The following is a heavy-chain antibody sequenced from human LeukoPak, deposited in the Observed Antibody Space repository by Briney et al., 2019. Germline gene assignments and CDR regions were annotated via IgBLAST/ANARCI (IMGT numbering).Heavy chain of an antibody. J-gene: IGHJ4*02. Sequence: GSPRLSCGASGLTFSTFSNAWLSWVRQAPGKGLEWLGRIKSKIDDGTTDYAAPVKGRFTISRDDSKKTLYLQMNSLNTEDTAVYYCTTGGHYFGDWGQGTLVTVSS. V-gene: IGHV3-15*01. CDR2: IKSKIDDGTT. CDR1: GLTFSTFSNAW. CDR3: TTGGHYFGD.